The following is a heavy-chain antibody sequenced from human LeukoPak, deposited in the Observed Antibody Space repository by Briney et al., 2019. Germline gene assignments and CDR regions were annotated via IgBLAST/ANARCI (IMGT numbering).Heavy chain of an antibody. J-gene: IGHJ6*02. D-gene: IGHD3-22*01. V-gene: IGHV3-33*01. Sequence: PGGSLRLSCAASGFTFRSYGMHWVRQAPGKGLEWVAVTWYDGSNKYYADSVKGRFTISRDNSKNTLYLQMNSLRAEDTAVYYCARDRTYYYDSSGDYNPYYYYGMDVWGQGTTVTVSS. CDR1: GFTFRSYG. CDR2: TWYDGSNK. CDR3: ARDRTYYYDSSGDYNPYYYYGMDV.